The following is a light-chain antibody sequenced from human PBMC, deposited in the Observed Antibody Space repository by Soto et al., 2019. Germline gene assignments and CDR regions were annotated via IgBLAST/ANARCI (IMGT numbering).Light chain of an antibody. V-gene: IGKV1-5*01. J-gene: IGKJ1*01. Sequence: DIQMTQSPSTLSASVGDSVTITCLASQSIGDSLAWYQQKPGKAPYLLISDVSSLERWVPSRFSGSVSGTAFTLSFSSMQPDDFATFYCQQYNGYSRTFGQGTKVDI. CDR1: QSIGDS. CDR3: QQYNGYSRT. CDR2: DVS.